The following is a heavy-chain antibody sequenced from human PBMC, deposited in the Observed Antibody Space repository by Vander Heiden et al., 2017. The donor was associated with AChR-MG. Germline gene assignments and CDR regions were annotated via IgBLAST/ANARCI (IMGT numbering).Heavy chain of an antibody. Sequence: QAPLVQSGSELQKPGASVRVSCKASGYTFNRFAIHWVRQAPGQGLQWMGWINTNTEKATYDQAFTGRFVLSLDTSVSTAYLQISSLKSEDTAVYFCATDSGTYFDYWGQGTLGNVSS. J-gene: IGHJ4*02. D-gene: IGHD6-25*01. CDR1: GYTFNRFA. CDR2: INTNTEKA. CDR3: ATDSGTYFDY. V-gene: IGHV7-4-1*02.